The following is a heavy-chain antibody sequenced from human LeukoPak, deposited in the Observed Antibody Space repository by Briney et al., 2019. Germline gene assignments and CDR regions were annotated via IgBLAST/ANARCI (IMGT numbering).Heavy chain of an antibody. Sequence: ASVKVSCKASGGTFSSYAISWVRQAPGQGLEWMGRIIPILGIANYAQKFQGRVTITADKSTSTAYMELSSLRSEDTAVYYCANLYYHDSSGYNGMDVWGQGTTVTVSS. CDR3: ANLYYHDSSGYNGMDV. CDR1: GGTFSSYA. V-gene: IGHV1-69*04. CDR2: IIPILGIA. J-gene: IGHJ6*02. D-gene: IGHD3-22*01.